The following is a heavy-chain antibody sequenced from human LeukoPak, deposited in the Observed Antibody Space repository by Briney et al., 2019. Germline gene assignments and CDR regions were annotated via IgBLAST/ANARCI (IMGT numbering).Heavy chain of an antibody. V-gene: IGHV4-4*07. Sequence: SETLSLTCTVSGGSINNYYWSWIRQTAGKGLEWIGRIYTSESTNYNPSLKSRVTMSVDTSKNQFSLKLSSVTAADMAVYYCARGSTNYYYMDVWGKGTTVTISS. CDR2: IYTSEST. CDR3: ARGSTNYYYMDV. D-gene: IGHD3-10*01. CDR1: GGSINNYY. J-gene: IGHJ6*03.